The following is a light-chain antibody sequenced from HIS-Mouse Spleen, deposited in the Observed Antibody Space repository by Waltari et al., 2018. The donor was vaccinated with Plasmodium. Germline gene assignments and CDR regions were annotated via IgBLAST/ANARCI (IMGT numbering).Light chain of an antibody. V-gene: IGLV3-10*01. Sequence: SYELTQPPSVSVSPGQTARITCSGDALPKKYAYWYQQKSGQAPVLVIYEDSKRPSGIPEGFSCSSSGTMATVTISGAQVEDEAAYYCYSTDSSGNHRVFGGGTKLTVL. CDR2: EDS. J-gene: IGLJ3*02. CDR1: ALPKKY. CDR3: YSTDSSGNHRV.